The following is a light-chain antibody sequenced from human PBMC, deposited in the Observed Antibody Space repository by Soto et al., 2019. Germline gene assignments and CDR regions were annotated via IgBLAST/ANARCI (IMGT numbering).Light chain of an antibody. CDR2: DAS. CDR3: QQYDSSPLT. V-gene: IGKV3-20*01. CDR1: QSVSSSY. J-gene: IGKJ4*01. Sequence: EIALTQSPGTLSLSPGERATLSCRASQSVSSSYLAWYQQKPGQAPRLLIYDASSRATGIPDRFSGSGSGTDFTLTISRLQPEDFAVYYCQQYDSSPLTFGGGTKVELK.